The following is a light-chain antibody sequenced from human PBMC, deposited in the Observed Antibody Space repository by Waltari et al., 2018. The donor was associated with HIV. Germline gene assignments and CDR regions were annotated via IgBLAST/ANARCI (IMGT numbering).Light chain of an antibody. Sequence: FMLTQPHSVSESPGKTVTISCTRSRGSLASNYVQWYQQRPGSSPTTVIYENNQRPSGVPDRFSGSIDSSSNSASLTISGLKTEDEADYYCQSYESDSHVFGTGTTVTVL. J-gene: IGLJ1*01. CDR2: ENN. CDR3: QSYESDSHV. CDR1: RGSLASNY. V-gene: IGLV6-57*01.